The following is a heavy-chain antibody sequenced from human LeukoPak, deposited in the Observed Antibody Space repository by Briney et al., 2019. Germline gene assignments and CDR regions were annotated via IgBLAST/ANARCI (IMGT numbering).Heavy chain of an antibody. D-gene: IGHD6-6*01. V-gene: IGHV3-48*02. CDR1: GFTFSSYS. CDR2: ISSSSSTI. CDR3: ARAPPPYSSSSPIDY. J-gene: IGHJ4*02. Sequence: GGSLRLSCAASGFTFSSYSMNWVRQAPRKGLEWVSYISSSSSTIYYADSVKGRFTISRDNAKNSLYLQMNSLRDEDTAVYYCARAPPPYSSSSPIDYWGQGTLVTVSS.